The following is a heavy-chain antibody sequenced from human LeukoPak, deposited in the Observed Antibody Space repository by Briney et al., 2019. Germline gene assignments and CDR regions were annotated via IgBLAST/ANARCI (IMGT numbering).Heavy chain of an antibody. D-gene: IGHD5-12*01. Sequence: ASAKVSCKASGGTFSSYAINWVRQATGQGLEWMGWMNPNSGNTGYAQKFQGRVTMTRNTSISTAYMELSSLRSEDTAVYYCARVSDSGYDGTFDYWGQGTLVTVSS. J-gene: IGHJ4*02. CDR3: ARVSDSGYDGTFDY. CDR1: GGTFSSYA. CDR2: MNPNSGNT. V-gene: IGHV1-8*02.